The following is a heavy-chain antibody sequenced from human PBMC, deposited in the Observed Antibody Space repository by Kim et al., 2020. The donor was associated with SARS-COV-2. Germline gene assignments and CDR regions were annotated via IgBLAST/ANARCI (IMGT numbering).Heavy chain of an antibody. V-gene: IGHV3-30*18. CDR3: AKDHSSAYYYVGYFDY. J-gene: IGHJ4*02. D-gene: IGHD3-22*01. CDR1: GFTFSDYG. Sequence: GGSLRLSCAASGFTFSDYGMHWVRQAPGKGLEWVAIISYDGSNKYYADSVKGRFTISRDNSKNTLYLQMNSLRAEDTAVYYCAKDHSSAYYYVGYFDYWGQGTLVTVSS. CDR2: ISYDGSNK.